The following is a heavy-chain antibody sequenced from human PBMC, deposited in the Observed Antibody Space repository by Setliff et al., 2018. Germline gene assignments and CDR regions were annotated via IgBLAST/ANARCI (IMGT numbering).Heavy chain of an antibody. D-gene: IGHD3-10*01. V-gene: IGHV4-4*08. CDR2: IYSSGST. Sequence: KSSETLSLTCTVSGGSISSDYWSWIRQPPGKGLEWIGYIYSSGSTKYNPSLKSRVTISVDTSKNQFSLKLNSVTAADTAIYYCAGTYYYASGRSGYYYYYYYMDVWGKGTTVTVSS. CDR3: AGTYYYASGRSGYYYYYYYMDV. CDR1: GGSISSDY. J-gene: IGHJ6*03.